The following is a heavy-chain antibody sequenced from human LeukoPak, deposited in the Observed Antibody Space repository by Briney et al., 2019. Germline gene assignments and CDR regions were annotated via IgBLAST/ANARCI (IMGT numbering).Heavy chain of an antibody. CDR3: AREGSSSGNDAFDI. Sequence: PGGSLRLSCAASGFTFSNAWMSWVRQAPGKGLEWVSGISGSGMSTYYGDSVKGRFTISRDNSKNTVYLQMNSLRVEDTATYYCAREGSSSGNDAFDIWGQGAMVTVSS. D-gene: IGHD6-6*01. CDR2: ISGSGMST. CDR1: GFTFSNAW. J-gene: IGHJ3*02. V-gene: IGHV3-23*01.